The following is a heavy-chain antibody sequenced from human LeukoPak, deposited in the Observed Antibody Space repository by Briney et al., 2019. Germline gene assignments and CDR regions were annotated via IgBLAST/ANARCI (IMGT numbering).Heavy chain of an antibody. CDR3: ARKGYAFDY. Sequence: GESLKISCKVSGYIFTSYWFGWVRQMPGKGLEWMGIIYPGDSDTRYSPSFQGQVTFSVDKSISTAYLQWSSLKASDTAMYYCARKGYAFDYWGQGTLVTVSS. CDR2: IYPGDSDT. CDR1: GYIFTSYW. J-gene: IGHJ4*02. D-gene: IGHD2-8*01. V-gene: IGHV5-51*01.